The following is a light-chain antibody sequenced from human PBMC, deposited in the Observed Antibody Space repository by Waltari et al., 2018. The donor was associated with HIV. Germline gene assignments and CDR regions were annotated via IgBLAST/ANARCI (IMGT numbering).Light chain of an antibody. J-gene: IGKJ4*01. CDR2: GAS. V-gene: IGKV3-20*01. CDR1: QNITSSY. Sequence: EILLTQSPGTLSLSPGERVTLSCRASQNITSSYLAWYQQNPCQPPRLRIYGASTRDTGIGDRFSGSVSGTDFTLSISRLEPKHYAVYFCQQYGNSPVTFGGGTTVEIK. CDR3: QQYGNSPVT.